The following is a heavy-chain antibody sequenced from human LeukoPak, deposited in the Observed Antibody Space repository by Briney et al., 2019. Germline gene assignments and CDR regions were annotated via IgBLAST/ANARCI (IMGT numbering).Heavy chain of an antibody. J-gene: IGHJ4*02. Sequence: VASVKVSCKASGYTFTNYDINWVRQATGQGLEWMGWMNPNTGNAGSSQKFQGRVTMTRDTSTNTAYMELYSLKSEDTAVYYCARAPPQTYYYDSSGFDYWGQGTLVTVSS. CDR3: ARAPPQTYYYDSSGFDY. V-gene: IGHV1-8*01. CDR1: GYTFTNYD. D-gene: IGHD3-22*01. CDR2: MNPNTGNA.